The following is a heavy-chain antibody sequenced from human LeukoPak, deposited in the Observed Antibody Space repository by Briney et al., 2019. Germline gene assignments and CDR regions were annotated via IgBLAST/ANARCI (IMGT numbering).Heavy chain of an antibody. J-gene: IGHJ3*02. CDR2: VTGSGAGT. CDR1: ASIFSNYA. CDR3: AKDPNGDYFGAFDM. Sequence: GGSLRLSCAASASIFSNYAVTWVRQAPGRGLEWVSSVTGSGAGTSYADSVRGRFTISRDNSKSMVYVQMNSLRAEDTAIYYCAKDPNGDYFGAFDMWGQGTMVTVSS. V-gene: IGHV3-23*01. D-gene: IGHD4-17*01.